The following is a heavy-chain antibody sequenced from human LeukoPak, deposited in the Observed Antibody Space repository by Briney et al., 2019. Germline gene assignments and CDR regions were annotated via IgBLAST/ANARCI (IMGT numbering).Heavy chain of an antibody. V-gene: IGHV3-74*03. CDR2: INSDGTTT. Sequence: GGSLRLSCAASGFTFSNYFMHWVRQAPGKGLVWPSRINSDGTTTMYAVSVKGRFTISRDNAKNTLYLQMNSLRDEDTAVYYCARRVDATRWFDPWGQGTLVTVSS. CDR3: ARRVDATRWFDP. CDR1: GFTFSNYF. J-gene: IGHJ5*02. D-gene: IGHD2-15*01.